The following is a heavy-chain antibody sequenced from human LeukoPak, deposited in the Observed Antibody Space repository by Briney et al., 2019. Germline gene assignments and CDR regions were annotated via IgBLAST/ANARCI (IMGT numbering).Heavy chain of an antibody. V-gene: IGHV3-73*01. CDR2: IRSKANSYAT. CDR3: TRLVMWLGYNWFDP. Sequence: GGSLRLSCAASGFTFSGSAMHWVRQASGKGLEWVSRIRSKANSYATAYAASVKGRFTISRDDSKNTAYLQMNSLKTEDTAVYYCTRLVMWLGYNWFDPWGQGTLVTVSS. CDR1: GFTFSGSA. D-gene: IGHD6-19*01. J-gene: IGHJ5*02.